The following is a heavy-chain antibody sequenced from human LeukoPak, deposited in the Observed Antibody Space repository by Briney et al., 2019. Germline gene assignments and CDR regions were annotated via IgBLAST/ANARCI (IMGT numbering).Heavy chain of an antibody. CDR1: GYTFTGYY. Sequence: GASVKVSCKASGYTFTGYYMHWVRQAPGQGLEWMGWINPNSGGTNYAQKFQGRVTMTRDTSISTAYMELSRLRSDDTAVYYCARDKAGLYSPGAFDIWGQGTMVTVSS. D-gene: IGHD5-12*01. V-gene: IGHV1-2*02. J-gene: IGHJ3*02. CDR3: ARDKAGLYSPGAFDI. CDR2: INPNSGGT.